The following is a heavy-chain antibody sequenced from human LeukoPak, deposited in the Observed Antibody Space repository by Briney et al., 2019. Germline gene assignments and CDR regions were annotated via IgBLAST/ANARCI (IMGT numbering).Heavy chain of an antibody. J-gene: IGHJ4*02. Sequence: SETLSLTCSVSGDSMSNYYWTWIRQPPGKALESIGYISDRGSTYYSPSLKSRATISADTSKNQISLKLTSVTAADTAVYYCARGVCSGGTCYLDYWGRGTLVSVSS. V-gene: IGHV4-59*01. D-gene: IGHD2-15*01. CDR2: ISDRGST. CDR3: ARGVCSGGTCYLDY. CDR1: GDSMSNYY.